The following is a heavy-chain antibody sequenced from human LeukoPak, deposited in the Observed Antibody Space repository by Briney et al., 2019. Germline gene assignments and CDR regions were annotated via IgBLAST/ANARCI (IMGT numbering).Heavy chain of an antibody. J-gene: IGHJ6*03. CDR3: ARVRGDYYMDV. D-gene: IGHD2-15*01. Sequence: PGGSLRLSCAASGFIFSSYWMHWVRQAPGKGLVWVSRITSDGSSTTYGDSVKGRFTISRDNAKNTLYLQMNSLRAEDTAVYYRARVRGDYYMDVWGKGTTVTVSS. CDR2: ITSDGSST. CDR1: GFIFSSYW. V-gene: IGHV3-74*01.